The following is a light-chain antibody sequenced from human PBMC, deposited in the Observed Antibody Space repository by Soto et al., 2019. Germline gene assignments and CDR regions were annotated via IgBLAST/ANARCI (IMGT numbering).Light chain of an antibody. CDR3: QSYDADILI. CDR1: SGNIVSNY. CDR2: EDD. V-gene: IGLV6-57*01. J-gene: IGLJ2*01. Sequence: NFMLTQPHSVSESPGKTVTISCTRSSGNIVSNYVQWYQQRPGSSPTTVIYEDDDRPSGVPDRFSASIDTSSNSASLTISGLKTEDEADYYCQSYDADILIFGGGTKLTV.